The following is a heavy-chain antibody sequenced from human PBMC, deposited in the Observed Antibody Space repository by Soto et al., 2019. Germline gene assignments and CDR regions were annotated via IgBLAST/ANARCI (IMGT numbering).Heavy chain of an antibody. D-gene: IGHD3-16*01. J-gene: IGHJ6*02. Sequence: EVQLVESGGGLVQPGRSLRLSCAASGFTFDDYAMHWVRQAPGKGLEWVSGISWNSGSIGYADSVKGRFTISRNNAKNSLYLQMNSLRAEDTALYDCAKDMGDSSHMGGMNVWVQGTTVTVSS. CDR1: GFTFDDYA. V-gene: IGHV3-9*01. CDR2: ISWNSGSI. CDR3: AKDMGDSSHMGGMNV.